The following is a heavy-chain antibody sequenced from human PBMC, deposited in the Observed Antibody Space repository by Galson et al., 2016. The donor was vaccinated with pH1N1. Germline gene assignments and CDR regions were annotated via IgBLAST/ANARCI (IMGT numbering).Heavy chain of an antibody. CDR1: GGTFSSYA. D-gene: IGHD5-12*01. CDR3: ARGRGYHYSYVDN. CDR2: IVGMFGIT. Sequence: SVKVSCKASGGTFSSYAVSWVRQAPGQGLEWMGGIVGMFGITNYAQKFQGRVTITAEEITSTAYMELRSLTSDDTGVYYCARGRGYHYSYVDNWGQGTLVTVSS. V-gene: IGHV1-69*13. J-gene: IGHJ4*02.